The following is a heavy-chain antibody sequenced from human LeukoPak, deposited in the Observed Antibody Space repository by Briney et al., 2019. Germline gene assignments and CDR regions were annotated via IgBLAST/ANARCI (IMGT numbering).Heavy chain of an antibody. CDR1: GFTFSTYG. J-gene: IGHJ4*02. Sequence: GGSLRLSCAASGFTFSTYGMSWVRQAPGKGLEWVSGIGGSGVATYYADSVKGRFTISRDNSKSTPYLQMNSLRAEDTAVYYCAKFSAVWGTFDYWGQGILVTVSS. CDR3: AKFSAVWGTFDY. D-gene: IGHD3-16*01. V-gene: IGHV3-23*01. CDR2: IGGSGVAT.